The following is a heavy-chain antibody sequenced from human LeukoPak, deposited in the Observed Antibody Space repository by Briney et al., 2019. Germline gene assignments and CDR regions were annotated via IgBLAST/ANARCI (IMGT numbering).Heavy chain of an antibody. D-gene: IGHD3-9*01. CDR1: GGTFSNYA. V-gene: IGHV1-69*04. J-gene: IGHJ4*01. Sequence: GSSVKVSCKASGGTFSNYAISWVRQAPGQGLEWMGGIIPILGIANYAQKFQGRVTITADKSTSTAYMELSSLRSEDTAVYYCAREKLDILTGYYSRGIDYWGQEPWSPSPQ. CDR3: AREKLDILTGYYSRGIDY. CDR2: IIPILGIA.